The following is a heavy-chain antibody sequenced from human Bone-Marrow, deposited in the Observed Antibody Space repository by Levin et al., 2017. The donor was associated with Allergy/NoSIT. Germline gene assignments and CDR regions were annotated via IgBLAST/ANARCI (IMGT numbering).Heavy chain of an antibody. CDR1: GYSFTSYW. Sequence: KVSCKGSGYSFTSYWIGWVRQMPGKGLEWMGIIYPGDSDTRYSPSFQGQVTISADKSISTAYLQWSSLKASDTAMYYCARDGGAAAEYYYYGMDGWGQGTTVTVSS. CDR2: IYPGDSDT. D-gene: IGHD6-13*01. V-gene: IGHV5-51*01. J-gene: IGHJ6*02. CDR3: ARDGGAAAEYYYYGMDG.